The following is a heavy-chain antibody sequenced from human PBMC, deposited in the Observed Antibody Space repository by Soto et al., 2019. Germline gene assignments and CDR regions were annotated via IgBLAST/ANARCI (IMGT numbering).Heavy chain of an antibody. CDR2: IYTSGST. J-gene: IGHJ5*02. CDR1: GGSISSYY. Sequence: SETLSLTCTVSGGSISSYYWSWIRQPAGKGLEWIGRIYTSGSTNYNPSLKSRVTMSVDTSKNQFSLKVSSVTAADTAVYYCARDQAQRYSSSWYNWFDPWGQGTLVTVAS. D-gene: IGHD6-13*01. V-gene: IGHV4-4*07. CDR3: ARDQAQRYSSSWYNWFDP.